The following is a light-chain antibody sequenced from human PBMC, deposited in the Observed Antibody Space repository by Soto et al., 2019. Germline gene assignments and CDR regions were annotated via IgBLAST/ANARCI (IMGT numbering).Light chain of an antibody. CDR3: QQLNSFPVT. V-gene: IGKV1-9*01. CDR1: QAISIF. Sequence: DIQLTQSPSFLSASVGDRVTITCRASQAISIFLAWYQQKPGNAPKLLIYGASTLQSGVPSRFSGSGSGTEFTLTISSLQPEDFATYYCQQLNSFPVTFGPGTKVDIK. J-gene: IGKJ3*01. CDR2: GAS.